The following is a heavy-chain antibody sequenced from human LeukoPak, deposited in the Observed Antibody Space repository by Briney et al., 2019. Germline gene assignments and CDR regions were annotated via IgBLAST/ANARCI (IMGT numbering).Heavy chain of an antibody. Sequence: PGGSLRLPCAASGFTVSSNYMSWVRKAPGKGLEWVSVIYSGGSTYSADSVKGRFTISRDISKSTLYLQMNSLRPEDTAVYYCAREGSGYDYYPVDYWGQGTLVTVSS. CDR3: AREGSGYDYYPVDY. J-gene: IGHJ4*02. CDR1: GFTVSSNY. D-gene: IGHD5-12*01. CDR2: IYSGGST. V-gene: IGHV3-53*05.